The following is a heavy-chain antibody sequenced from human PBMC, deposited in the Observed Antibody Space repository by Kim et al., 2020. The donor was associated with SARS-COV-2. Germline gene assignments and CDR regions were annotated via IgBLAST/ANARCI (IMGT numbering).Heavy chain of an antibody. CDR3: ARGGGFDPLDY. Sequence: SETLSLTCTVSGGSISTGGYYWSWIRQHPGKGLEWIGHIYYSGSTSYYPSLKSRVTISRDSFKNQFSLNLTSVTAADTAVDYCARGGGFDPLDYWGQGTL. D-gene: IGHD3-16*01. CDR1: GGSISTGGYY. CDR2: IYYSGST. J-gene: IGHJ4*02. V-gene: IGHV4-31*03.